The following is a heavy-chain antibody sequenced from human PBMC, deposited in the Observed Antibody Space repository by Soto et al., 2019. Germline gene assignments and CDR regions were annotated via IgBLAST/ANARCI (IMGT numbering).Heavy chain of an antibody. CDR3: ARGLAARGTGGLTYYVDF. J-gene: IGHJ4*02. V-gene: IGHV3-23*01. D-gene: IGHD6-13*01. Sequence: EVQLLESGGDLVQPGGSLRLSCGVSGFSFSSYAMAWVRQVPGKGLEWLSVITVRSHTTYYADSVRGRFTISRDDSRDTLYLQLNSLRREVTAVYYCARGLAARGTGGLTYYVDFWGQGTLVTVAP. CDR1: GFSFSSYA. CDR2: ITVRSHTT.